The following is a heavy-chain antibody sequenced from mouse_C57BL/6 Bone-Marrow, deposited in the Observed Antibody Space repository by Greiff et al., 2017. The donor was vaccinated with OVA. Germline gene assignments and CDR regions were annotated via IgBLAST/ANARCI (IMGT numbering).Heavy chain of an antibody. CDR1: GFTFSDYG. CDR3: ARGNPSFAY. J-gene: IGHJ3*01. V-gene: IGHV5-15*04. D-gene: IGHD2-1*01. CDR2: ISNLAYSI. Sequence: EVKVEESGGGLVQPGGSLKLSCAASGFTFSDYGMAWVRQAPRKGPEWVAFISNLAYSIYYADTVTGRFTISRENAKNTLYLEMSSLRSEDTAMYYCARGNPSFAYWGQGTLVTVSA.